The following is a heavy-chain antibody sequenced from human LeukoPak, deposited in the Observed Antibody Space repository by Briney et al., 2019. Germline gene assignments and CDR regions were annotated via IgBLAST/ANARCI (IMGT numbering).Heavy chain of an antibody. V-gene: IGHV3-53*01. J-gene: IGHJ4*02. Sequence: GGSLRLSCEASGFSISRYYMTWVRQAPGKGLETVSVIFDGLADSVRGRFTISRDSSKNTLFLQMNSLRDEDTAVYYCARLFGGQLMGYYVDYWGQGALITVSS. CDR1: GFSISRYY. D-gene: IGHD1-1*01. CDR2: IFDGL. CDR3: ARLFGGQLMGYYVDY.